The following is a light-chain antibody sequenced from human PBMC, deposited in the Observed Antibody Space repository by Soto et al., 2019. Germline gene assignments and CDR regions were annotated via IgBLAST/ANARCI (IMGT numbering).Light chain of an antibody. Sequence: DIQMTQSPSSVSASVGDRVTITCRASQGISRWVPWYQQRPGNAPKLLLYAASSLQSGVPSRFSGTGSGTDFTLTISSLQPDDFATYYCQEADSFPLTFGGGTKVEIK. J-gene: IGKJ4*01. V-gene: IGKV1-12*01. CDR2: AAS. CDR3: QEADSFPLT. CDR1: QGISRW.